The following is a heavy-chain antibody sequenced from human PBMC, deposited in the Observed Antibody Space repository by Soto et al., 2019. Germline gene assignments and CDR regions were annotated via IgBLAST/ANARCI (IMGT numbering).Heavy chain of an antibody. Sequence: ASVKVSCKSSGYTFSGFYIHWVRQAPGQGLEWMGWVDPNTGGTKFAQRFQGRVTMSRDTSINTAYMELNSLRSDDIAVYYCARSPYTPRNWFDPWGQGTLVTAPQ. V-gene: IGHV1-2*02. J-gene: IGHJ5*02. CDR1: GYTFSGFY. CDR3: ARSPYTPRNWFDP. D-gene: IGHD4-4*01. CDR2: VDPNTGGT.